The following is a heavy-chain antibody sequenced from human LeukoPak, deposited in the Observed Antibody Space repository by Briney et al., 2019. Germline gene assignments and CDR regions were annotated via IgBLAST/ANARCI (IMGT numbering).Heavy chain of an antibody. CDR1: GFTFSSYA. CDR3: ARDQDCSSTSCLDYFDY. Sequence: GGSLRLSCAASGFTFSSYAMSWVRQAPGKGLEWVAVISYDGSNKYYADSVKGRFTISRDNSKNTLYLQMNSLRAEDTAVYYCARDQDCSSTSCLDYFDYWGQGTLVTVSS. V-gene: IGHV3-30-3*01. J-gene: IGHJ4*02. CDR2: ISYDGSNK. D-gene: IGHD2-2*01.